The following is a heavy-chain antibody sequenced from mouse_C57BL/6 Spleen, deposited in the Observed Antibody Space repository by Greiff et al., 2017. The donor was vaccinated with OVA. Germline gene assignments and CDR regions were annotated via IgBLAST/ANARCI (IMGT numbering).Heavy chain of an antibody. CDR2: ISSGGSYT. CDR3: ARQSNLWAMDY. Sequence: DVMLVESGGDLVKPGGSLKLSCAASGFTFSSYGMSWVRQTPDKRLEWVATISSGGSYTYYPDSVKGRFTISRDNAKNTLYLQMSSLKSEDTAMYYCARQSNLWAMDYWGQGTSVTVSS. V-gene: IGHV5-6*02. CDR1: GFTFSSYG. D-gene: IGHD2-5*01. J-gene: IGHJ4*01.